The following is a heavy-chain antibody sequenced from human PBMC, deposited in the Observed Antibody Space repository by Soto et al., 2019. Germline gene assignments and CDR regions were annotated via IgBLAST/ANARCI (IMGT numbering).Heavy chain of an antibody. Sequence: SETLSLTCTVSGGSISSYYWSWIRQPPGKGLEWIGYIYYSGSTNYNPSLQTRVTISLDKSKSQFSLKLNSVTAADSAVYFCARLEGLATTSYYFDFWGPGALVTVSS. D-gene: IGHD3-9*01. J-gene: IGHJ4*02. CDR3: ARLEGLATTSYYFDF. CDR1: GGSISSYY. CDR2: IYYSGST. V-gene: IGHV4-59*08.